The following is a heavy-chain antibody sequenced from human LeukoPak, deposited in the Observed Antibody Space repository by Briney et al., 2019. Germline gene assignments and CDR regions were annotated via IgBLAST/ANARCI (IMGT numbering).Heavy chain of an antibody. Sequence: GGSLRLSCAASGFTFSSHWMSWVRQAPGEGLEWVANIKQDGTEKNYVDSVKGRFTISRDNARNSLFLQMNSLRAQDTAVYYCARDDPDFRTDAFDIWGQGTMVIVSS. CDR2: IKQDGTEK. V-gene: IGHV3-7*03. CDR1: GFTFSSHW. J-gene: IGHJ3*02. D-gene: IGHD2/OR15-2a*01. CDR3: ARDDPDFRTDAFDI.